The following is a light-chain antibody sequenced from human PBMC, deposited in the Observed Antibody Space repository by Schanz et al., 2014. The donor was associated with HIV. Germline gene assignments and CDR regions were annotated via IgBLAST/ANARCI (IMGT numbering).Light chain of an antibody. V-gene: IGLV2-14*03. J-gene: IGLJ2*01. CDR2: DVT. CDR3: SSYTTSSTLV. Sequence: SALTQPASVSGSLGQSITISCTGTSGDVGRYDYVSLDQQHPGQAPKLLIYDVTYRPSGISNRFSGSKSGYTASLTISGLQADDEADYYCSSYTTSSTLVFGGGTKLTVL. CDR1: SGDVGRYDY.